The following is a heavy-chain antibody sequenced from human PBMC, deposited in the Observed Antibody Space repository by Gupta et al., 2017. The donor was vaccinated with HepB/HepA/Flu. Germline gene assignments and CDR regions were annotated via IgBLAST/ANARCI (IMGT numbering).Heavy chain of an antibody. CDR2: VTSSGENT. CDR1: GFTFSSYA. CDR3: ARWLGALDL. D-gene: IGHD3-10*01. Sequence: EVQLLESGGGLVQPGGSLRLSCAASGFTFSSYAMRWVRQVAGKGLEWVSSVTSSGENTYYADSVKGRFTISRDASKNMLYLQMNSLTAEDTAVYHGARWLGALDLWGQGTLVTVSS. V-gene: IGHV3-23*01. J-gene: IGHJ5*02.